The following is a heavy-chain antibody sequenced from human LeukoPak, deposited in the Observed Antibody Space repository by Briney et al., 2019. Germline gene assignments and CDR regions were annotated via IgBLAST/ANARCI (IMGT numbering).Heavy chain of an antibody. CDR2: ISWNGGSI. V-gene: IGHV3-9*01. D-gene: IGHD6-13*01. CDR1: GFTFDDYA. Sequence: GGSLRLSCAASGFTFDDYAMHWVRQAPGKGLEWVSGISWNGGSIGYADSVKGRFTISRDNAKNSLYLQMNSLRAEDTALYYCAKMAAAAPQDYGMDVWGQGTTVTVSS. CDR3: AKMAAAAPQDYGMDV. J-gene: IGHJ6*02.